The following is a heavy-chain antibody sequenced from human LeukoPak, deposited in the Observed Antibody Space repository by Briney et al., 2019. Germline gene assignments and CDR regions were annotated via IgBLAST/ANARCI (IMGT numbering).Heavy chain of an antibody. CDR3: AGGDSLWFGEFDVFDY. CDR2: ISSSSSYI. Sequence: GGSLRLSCAASGFTFSSYSMNWVRQAPGKGLEWVSSISSSSSYIYYADSVKCRFTISRDNAKNSLYLQMNSLRAEDTAVYYCAGGDSLWFGEFDVFDYWGQGTLVTVSS. J-gene: IGHJ4*02. D-gene: IGHD3-10*01. V-gene: IGHV3-21*01. CDR1: GFTFSSYS.